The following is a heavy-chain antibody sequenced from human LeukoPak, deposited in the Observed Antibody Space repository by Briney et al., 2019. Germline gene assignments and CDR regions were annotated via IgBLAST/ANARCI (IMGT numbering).Heavy chain of an antibody. CDR1: GYTFTSYY. D-gene: IGHD2-2*01. J-gene: IGHJ6*03. V-gene: IGHV1-46*01. CDR2: INPSGGST. CDR3: ARSDIVVVPALYYYYYMDV. Sequence: ASVKVSCKASGYTFTSYYMHWVRQAPGQGLEWMGIINPSGGSTSYAQKFQGRVTMTRDTSTSTVYMELSSLRSEDTAVYYCARSDIVVVPALYYYYYMDVWGKGTTVTVS.